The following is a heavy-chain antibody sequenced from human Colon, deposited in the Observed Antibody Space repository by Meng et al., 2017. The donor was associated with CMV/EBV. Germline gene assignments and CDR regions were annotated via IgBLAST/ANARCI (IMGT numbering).Heavy chain of an antibody. V-gene: IGHV1-69*05. Sequence: SVKVSCKASGGTFSSYAISWVRQAPGQGLEWMGGIIPIFGTANYAQKFQGRVTITTDESTSTAYMELSSLRSEDTAVYYCARDTCSGSSCNLYYYYGMDVWGQGTTVTVSS. CDR1: GGTFSSYA. CDR2: IIPIFGTA. CDR3: ARDTCSGSSCNLYYYYGMDV. D-gene: IGHD2-15*01. J-gene: IGHJ6*02.